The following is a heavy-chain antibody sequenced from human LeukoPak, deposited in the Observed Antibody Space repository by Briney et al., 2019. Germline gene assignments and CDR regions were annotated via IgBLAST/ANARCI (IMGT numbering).Heavy chain of an antibody. CDR1: GGTFSSYA. D-gene: IGHD3-22*01. Sequence: SVKVSCKASGGTFSSYAISWVRQAPGPGLEWMGRIIPIFGTANYAQKFQGRVTITADKSTSTAYMELSSLRSEDTAVYYCARVYDSSGYGFDYWGQGTLVTVSS. CDR3: ARVYDSSGYGFDY. CDR2: IIPIFGTA. V-gene: IGHV1-69*06. J-gene: IGHJ4*02.